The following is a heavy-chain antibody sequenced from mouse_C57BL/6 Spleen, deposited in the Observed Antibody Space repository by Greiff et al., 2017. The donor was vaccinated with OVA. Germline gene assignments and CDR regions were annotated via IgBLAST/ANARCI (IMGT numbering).Heavy chain of an antibody. Sequence: QVQLQQPGAELVKPGASVKVSCKASGYTFTSYWMHWVKQRPGQGLEWIGRIHPSDSDTNYNQKFKGKATLTVDKSSSTAYMQLSSLTSEDSAVYYCARWKDYDYDVGYFDYWGQGTTLTVSS. CDR3: ARWKDYDYDVGYFDY. CDR2: IHPSDSDT. CDR1: GYTFTSYW. J-gene: IGHJ2*01. D-gene: IGHD2-4*01. V-gene: IGHV1-74*01.